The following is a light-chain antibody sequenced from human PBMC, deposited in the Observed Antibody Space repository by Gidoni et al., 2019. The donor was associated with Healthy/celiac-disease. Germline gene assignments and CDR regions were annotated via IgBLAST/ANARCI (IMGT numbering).Light chain of an antibody. CDR2: GAS. CDR3: QQYGSSPRT. V-gene: IGKV3-20*01. CDR1: QSVSSSY. Sequence: EIALTQSPGTLSLSPGERATISCRDSQSVSSSYLAWYQQKPGQAPRLLIYGASSRATGIPDRFSGSGSGTDFTLTISRLEPEDFAVYYCQQYGSSPRTFGQGTKVEIK. J-gene: IGKJ1*01.